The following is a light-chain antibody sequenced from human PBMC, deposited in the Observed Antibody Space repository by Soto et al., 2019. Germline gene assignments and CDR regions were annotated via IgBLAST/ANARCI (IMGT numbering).Light chain of an antibody. V-gene: IGLV1-40*01. CDR1: SSNIVAGYD. CDR3: QSYDSSLSGFYV. J-gene: IGLJ1*01. CDR2: GNS. Sequence: QSVPTQPPSVSGAPGQRVTISCTGSSSNIVAGYDVHWYQQLPGTAPKLLIYGNSNRPSGVPDRFSGSKSGTSASLAITGLQAEDEADYYCQSYDSSLSGFYVFGTGTKLTVL.